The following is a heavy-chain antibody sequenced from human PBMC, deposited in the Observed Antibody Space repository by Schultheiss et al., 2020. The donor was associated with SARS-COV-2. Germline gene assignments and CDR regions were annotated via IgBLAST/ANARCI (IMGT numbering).Heavy chain of an antibody. CDR2: ISYDGSNK. CDR1: GFTFSSYA. V-gene: IGHV3-30*01. CDR3: AATIDY. D-gene: IGHD1-14*01. Sequence: GGSLRLSCAASGFTFSSYAMHWVRQAPGKGLEWVAVISYDGSNKYYADSVKGRFTISRDNSKNTLYLQMNSLRAEDTAVYYCAATIDYWGQGTLVTVSS. J-gene: IGHJ4*02.